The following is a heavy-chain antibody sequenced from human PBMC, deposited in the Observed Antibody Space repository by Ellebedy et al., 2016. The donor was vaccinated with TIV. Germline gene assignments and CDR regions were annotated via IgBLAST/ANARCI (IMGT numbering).Heavy chain of an antibody. Sequence: PGGSLRPSCLASGFTFDSYAMHWFRQAPGKRLEWVAVISHDGSSQYYADSVKGRFTVSRDNSMTTVYLEIRLYITVREIWIKVVAGMGGLHWGQGTQVTVSS. CDR3: VAGMGGLH. J-gene: IGHJ1*01. CDR1: GFTFDSYA. D-gene: IGHD6-19*01. CDR2: ISHDGSSQ. V-gene: IGHV3-30-3*01.